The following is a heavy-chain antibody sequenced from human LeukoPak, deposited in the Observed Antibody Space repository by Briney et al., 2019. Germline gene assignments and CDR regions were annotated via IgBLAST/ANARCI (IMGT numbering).Heavy chain of an antibody. D-gene: IGHD6-13*01. J-gene: IGHJ4*02. CDR2: ISSSSSYI. CDR3: ARVAAGGKGFDY. Sequence: GGSLRLSCAASGFTFSSYSMNWVRQAPGKGLEWVSSISSSSSYIYYADSVKGRFTISRDNAKNSLYLQMNILRAGDTAVYYCARVAAGGKGFDYWGQGTLVTVSS. CDR1: GFTFSSYS. V-gene: IGHV3-21*01.